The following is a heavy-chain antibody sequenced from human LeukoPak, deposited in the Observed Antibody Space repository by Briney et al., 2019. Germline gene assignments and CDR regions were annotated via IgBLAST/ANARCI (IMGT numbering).Heavy chain of an antibody. V-gene: IGHV4-39*07. Sequence: PSETLSLTCTVSGGSISSSSYYWGWIRQPPGKGLEWIGSIYYSGSTYYNPSLKSRVTISVDTSKNQFSLKLSSVTAADTAVYYCARVVVVAATIEVRPIDYWGQGTLVTVSS. J-gene: IGHJ4*02. CDR3: ARVVVVAATIEVRPIDY. CDR1: GGSISSSSYY. D-gene: IGHD2-15*01. CDR2: IYYSGST.